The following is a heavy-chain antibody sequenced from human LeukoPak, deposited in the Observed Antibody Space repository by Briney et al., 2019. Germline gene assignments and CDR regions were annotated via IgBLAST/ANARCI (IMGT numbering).Heavy chain of an antibody. Sequence: SETLSLTCTVSGGSISSYYWSWIRQPPGKGLEWIGYIYYSGSTNYNPSLKSRVTISVDTSKSQFSLKLSSVTAADTAVYYCARLVGATGWFDPWGQGTLVTVSS. CDR1: GGSISSYY. D-gene: IGHD1-26*01. CDR2: IYYSGST. CDR3: ARLVGATGWFDP. J-gene: IGHJ5*02. V-gene: IGHV4-59*01.